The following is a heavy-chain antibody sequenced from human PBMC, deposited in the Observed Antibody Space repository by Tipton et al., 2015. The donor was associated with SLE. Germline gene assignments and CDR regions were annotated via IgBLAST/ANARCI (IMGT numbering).Heavy chain of an antibody. J-gene: IGHJ4*02. CDR2: MSTNGDTT. Sequence: GSLSLSCAVSGFTFTNYTMNWVRQAPGKGLEWVSTMSTNGDTTYYADSVKGRFTISRDVSKNTLYLQLTSLRAEDTAIYFCAKDPYGYWGQGTLVSVSS. CDR3: AKDPYGY. CDR1: GFTFTNYT. D-gene: IGHD3-10*01. V-gene: IGHV3-23*01.